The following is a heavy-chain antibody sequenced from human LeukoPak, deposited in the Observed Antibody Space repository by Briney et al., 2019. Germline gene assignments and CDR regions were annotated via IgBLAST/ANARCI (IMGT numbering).Heavy chain of an antibody. CDR2: INHSGST. CDR3: ARAVAGTRNFDY. Sequence: SETLSLTCAVYGGSCSGYYWSWIRQPPGKGLEWIGEINHSGSTNYNPSLKSRVTISVDTSKNQFSLKLSSVTAADTAVYYCARAVAGTRNFDYWGQGTLVTVSS. V-gene: IGHV4-34*01. J-gene: IGHJ4*02. D-gene: IGHD6-19*01. CDR1: GGSCSGYY.